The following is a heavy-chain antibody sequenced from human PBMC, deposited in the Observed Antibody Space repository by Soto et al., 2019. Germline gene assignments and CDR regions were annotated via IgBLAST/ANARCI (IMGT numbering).Heavy chain of an antibody. CDR2: IYYSGNT. V-gene: IGHV4-61*01. CDR3: ARSSPWFGP. CDR1: GGSVSSGSYY. J-gene: IGHJ5*02. Sequence: PSETLSLTCTVSGGSVSSGSYYWSWIRQPPGKGLEWIGYIYYSGNTYYNPSLKSPVTISVDTSKNQFSLKLCSLTAADTAVYYCARSSPWFGPWGQGTLVTVSS.